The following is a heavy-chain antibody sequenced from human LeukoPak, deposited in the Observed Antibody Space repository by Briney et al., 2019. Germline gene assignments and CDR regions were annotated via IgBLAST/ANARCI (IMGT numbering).Heavy chain of an antibody. V-gene: IGHV3-23*01. CDR2: ISGSGGST. J-gene: IGHJ4*02. D-gene: IGHD3-22*01. CDR3: AKEPFRGYYDSSGYYDY. CDR1: GFTFSSYA. Sequence: GGSLRLSCAASGFTFSSYAMSWVRQAPGEGLEWVSAISGSGGSTYYADSVKGRFTISRDNSKNTLYLQMNSLRAEDTAVYFCAKEPFRGYYDSSGYYDYWGQGILVTVSS.